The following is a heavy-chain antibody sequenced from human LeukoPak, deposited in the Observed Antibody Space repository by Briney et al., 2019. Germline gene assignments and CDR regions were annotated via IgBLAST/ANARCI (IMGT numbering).Heavy chain of an antibody. J-gene: IGHJ4*02. Sequence: SGPTLVKPTQTLTLTCTFSGFSLSTSGVGVGWIRQPPGKALEWLALIYWDDDKRYSPSLKSRLTITKDTSKNQVVLTMTNMDPVDTATYYCAHMRPAEYSGSAPFDYWGQGTLVTVSS. CDR1: GFSLSTSGVG. CDR2: IYWDDDK. CDR3: AHMRPAEYSGSAPFDY. D-gene: IGHD5-12*01. V-gene: IGHV2-5*02.